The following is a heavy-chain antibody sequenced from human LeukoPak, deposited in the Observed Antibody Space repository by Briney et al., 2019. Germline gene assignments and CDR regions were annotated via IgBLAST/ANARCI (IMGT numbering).Heavy chain of an antibody. CDR1: GFTFSSYA. V-gene: IGHV3-23*01. Sequence: GGSLRPTRAASGFTFSSYAMSWVRQAPGKGLEWVSGISGSGGSTDYADSVKGRFTISRDNSKNTLYLQMNSLRAEDTAVYYCAKREDSSSWGQLDYLGQGTLVTVSS. CDR3: AKREDSSSWGQLDY. D-gene: IGHD6-13*01. CDR2: ISGSGGST. J-gene: IGHJ4*02.